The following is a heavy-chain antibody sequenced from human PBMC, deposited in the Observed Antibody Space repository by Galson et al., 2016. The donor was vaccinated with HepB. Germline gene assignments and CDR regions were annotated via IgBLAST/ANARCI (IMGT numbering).Heavy chain of an antibody. CDR3: ARAGNRGLDY. CDR1: GFTFSMYW. CDR2: INGDGSST. J-gene: IGHJ4*02. V-gene: IGHV3-74*01. D-gene: IGHD1-14*01. Sequence: SLRLSCAASGFTFSMYWMSWVRQAPGKGLVWVSRINGDGSSTNYADSVKGRFTISRDNAKNTLYLEINSLRAEDTAVFYCARAGNRGLDYWGQGTLVTVSS.